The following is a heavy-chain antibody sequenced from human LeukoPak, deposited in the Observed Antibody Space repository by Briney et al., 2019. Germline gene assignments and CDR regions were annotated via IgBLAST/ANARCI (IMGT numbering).Heavy chain of an antibody. J-gene: IGHJ4*02. V-gene: IGHV4-61*02. CDR1: GGSISGNYY. CDR3: ARDRRYYDSSAYIRGFDY. D-gene: IGHD3-22*01. CDR2: IYARGNT. Sequence: PSETLSLTCTVSGGSISGNYYWSWIRQPAGKGLEWIGRIYARGNTNYNPSLKSRVTISVDTSKNQFSLKLSSVTAADTAVYFCARDRRYYDSSAYIRGFDYWGQGTLVTVSS.